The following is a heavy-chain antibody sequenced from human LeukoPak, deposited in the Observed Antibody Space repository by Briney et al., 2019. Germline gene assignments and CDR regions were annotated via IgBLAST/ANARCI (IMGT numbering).Heavy chain of an antibody. Sequence: GASVKVSCKTSGYTFSNYGISWVRQAPGQGLEWMGGIIPIFGTANYAQKFQGRVTITADESTSTAYMELGSLRSEDTAVYYCATMGVIIPHGYYYGMDVWGQGTTVTVSS. CDR2: IIPIFGTA. CDR3: ATMGVIIPHGYYYGMDV. V-gene: IGHV1-69*13. CDR1: GYTFSNYG. J-gene: IGHJ6*02. D-gene: IGHD3-10*01.